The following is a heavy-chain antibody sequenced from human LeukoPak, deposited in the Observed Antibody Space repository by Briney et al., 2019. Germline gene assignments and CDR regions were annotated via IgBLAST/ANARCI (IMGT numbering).Heavy chain of an antibody. J-gene: IGHJ4*02. Sequence: SQTLSLTCAISGDSVSNNLAAWNWIRQSPSRGLEWLGGTYYRSQWYYDYAESVRSRLTIFVDTSKNQFSLHLNSVTPVDTAVYYCARDHAGLGYWGKGTLVTVSS. CDR3: ARDHAGLGY. CDR1: GDSVSNNLAA. CDR2: TYYRSQWYY. V-gene: IGHV6-1*01.